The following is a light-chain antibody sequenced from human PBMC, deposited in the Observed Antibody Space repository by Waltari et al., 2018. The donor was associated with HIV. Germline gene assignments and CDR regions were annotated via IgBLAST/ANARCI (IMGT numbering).Light chain of an antibody. CDR1: QSLRNY. CDR2: DAS. Sequence: EIVLTQSPATLSVSPGDGATLSCTSSQSLRNYLAWYQHTPGQAPRLLIYDASNRASGIPGRFSGSGSGTVFTLTSSRLEPEDFGVYYCQQYGDDPYSFGQGTKLETK. J-gene: IGKJ2*01. CDR3: QQYGDDPYS. V-gene: IGKV3D-20*01.